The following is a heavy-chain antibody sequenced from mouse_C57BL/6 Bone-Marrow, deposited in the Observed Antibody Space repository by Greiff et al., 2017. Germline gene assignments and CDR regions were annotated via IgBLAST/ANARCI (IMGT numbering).Heavy chain of an antibody. V-gene: IGHV1-7*01. CDR1: GYTFTSYW. Sequence: VQLQQSGAELAKPGASVKLSCKASGYTFTSYWMHWVKQRSGQGLEWIGYINPSSGYTKYNQKFKDKATLTADKSSSTADMQLSSLTYEDSAVYYCAIEPLWYFDVWGTGTTVTVSS. J-gene: IGHJ1*03. CDR2: INPSSGYT. CDR3: AIEPLWYFDV.